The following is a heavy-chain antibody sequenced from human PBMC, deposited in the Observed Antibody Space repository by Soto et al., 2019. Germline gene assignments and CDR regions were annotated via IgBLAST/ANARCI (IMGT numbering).Heavy chain of an antibody. CDR2: ISSSSSTI. D-gene: IGHD3-9*01. J-gene: IGHJ4*02. CDR1: GFTFSSYS. Sequence: PGGSLRLSCAASGFTFSSYSMNWVRQAPGKGLEWVSYISSSSSTIYYADSVKGRFTISRDNAKNSLYLQMNSLRAEGTAVYFCAKDLAPFDPYYFDYWGQGTLVTVSS. CDR3: AKDLAPFDPYYFDY. V-gene: IGHV3-48*01.